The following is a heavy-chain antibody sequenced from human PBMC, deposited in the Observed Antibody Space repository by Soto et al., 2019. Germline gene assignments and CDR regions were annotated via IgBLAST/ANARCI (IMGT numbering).Heavy chain of an antibody. CDR1: GGSISSGGYY. CDR2: IYYSGST. V-gene: IGHV4-31*03. J-gene: IGHJ4*02. CDR3: ARGIQLWLPFDY. Sequence: KPSETLSLACTVSGGSISSGGYYWSWIRQHPGKGLEWIGYIYYSGSTYYNPSLKSRVTISVDTSKNQFSLKLSSVTAADTAVYYCARGIQLWLPFDYWGQGTLVTVSS. D-gene: IGHD5-18*01.